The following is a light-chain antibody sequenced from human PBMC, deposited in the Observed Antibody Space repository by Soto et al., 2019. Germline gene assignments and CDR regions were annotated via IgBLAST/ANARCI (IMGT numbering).Light chain of an antibody. V-gene: IGLV1-40*01. J-gene: IGLJ1*01. Sequence: QSALTQPPSVSGAPGQRVTISCTGSSSNIGAGYDVHWYQQLPGTAPKLLIYGNSNRPSGVPDRFSGSKSGTSASLAITGLQAEDEADYYCQSYDSFYVFGTGTKLTVL. CDR3: QSYDSFYV. CDR2: GNS. CDR1: SSNIGAGYD.